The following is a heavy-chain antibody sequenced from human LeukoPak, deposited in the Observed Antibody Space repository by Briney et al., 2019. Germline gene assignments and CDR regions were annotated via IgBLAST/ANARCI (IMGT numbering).Heavy chain of an antibody. V-gene: IGHV1-46*01. CDR1: GYTFTSYY. CDR3: ARESAVRGVIQGTGNMDV. Sequence: ASVKVSCKAFGYTFTSYYMHWVRQAPGQGLEWMGIINPSGGSTSYAQKFQGRVTMTRDMSTSTVYMELSSLRSEDTAVYYCARESAVRGVIQGTGNMDVWGKGTTVTISS. J-gene: IGHJ6*03. CDR2: INPSGGST. D-gene: IGHD3-10*01.